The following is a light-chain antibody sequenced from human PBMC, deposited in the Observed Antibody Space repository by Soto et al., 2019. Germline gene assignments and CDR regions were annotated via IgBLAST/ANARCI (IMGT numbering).Light chain of an antibody. CDR1: QRVLYSSNSKNY. Sequence: DIVMTQSPDSLAVSLGERATINCKSSQRVLYSSNSKNYLAWYQQKPGQPPKLLIYWASTRAAGVPDRFSGSGSGTDFTLTISSLQAEDVAVYYCQQYYSTPLTFGGGTKVEIK. V-gene: IGKV4-1*01. J-gene: IGKJ4*01. CDR3: QQYYSTPLT. CDR2: WAS.